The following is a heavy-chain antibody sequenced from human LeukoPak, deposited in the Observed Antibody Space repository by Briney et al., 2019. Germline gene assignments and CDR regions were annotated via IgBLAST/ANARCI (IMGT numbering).Heavy chain of an antibody. CDR3: ARGGNYGGNDAFDI. V-gene: IGHV4-34*01. J-gene: IGHJ3*02. D-gene: IGHD4-23*01. CDR1: GGSFSGYY. CDR2: INHSGST. Sequence: PSETLSLTCAVYGGSFSGYYWSWIRQPPGKGLEWIGEINHSGSTNYNPSLKSRVTISVDTSKNRFSLKLSSVTAADTAVYYCARGGNYGGNDAFDIWGQGTMVTVSS.